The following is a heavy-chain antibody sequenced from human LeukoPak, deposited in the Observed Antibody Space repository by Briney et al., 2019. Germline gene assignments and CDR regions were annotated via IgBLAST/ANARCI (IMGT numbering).Heavy chain of an antibody. Sequence: SETLSLTCTVSGGSISSHYWSWIRQPPGKGLEWIGYISYSGSTNYNPSLKSRLTMSVDTSKNQFSLNLNSVTAADTAIYYCARHGSGSTSSWYDYWGQGTLVTVSS. CDR1: GGSISSHY. CDR3: ARHGSGSTSSWYDY. V-gene: IGHV4-59*08. J-gene: IGHJ4*02. D-gene: IGHD6-13*01. CDR2: ISYSGST.